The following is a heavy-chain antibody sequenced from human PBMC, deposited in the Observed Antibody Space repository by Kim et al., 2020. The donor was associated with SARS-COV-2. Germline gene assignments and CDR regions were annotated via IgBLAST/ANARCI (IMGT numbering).Heavy chain of an antibody. CDR3: ASLTVTNFFFSDALDI. D-gene: IGHD4-17*01. CDR2: IYYNGKT. J-gene: IGHJ3*02. CDR1: GASMGSTSHY. V-gene: IGHV4-39*02. Sequence: AETLSLTCSVSGASMGSTSHYWGWVRQPQGKGLEWIASIYYNGKTYYNPSLKSRVTISVDTSQNHFSLNLKSVTAADTAVYYCASLTVTNFFFSDALDIWGQGPVVIVS.